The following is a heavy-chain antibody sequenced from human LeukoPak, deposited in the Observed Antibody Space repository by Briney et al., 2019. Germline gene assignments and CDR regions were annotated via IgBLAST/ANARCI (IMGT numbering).Heavy chain of an antibody. Sequence: SVKVSCKASGFTFTSSAMQWVRQARGQRLEWIGWIVVGSGNTNYAQKFQERVTITRDMSTSTAYMELSSLRSEDTAVYYCAAESYCSSTSCYNWGQGTLVTVSS. D-gene: IGHD2-2*02. CDR1: GFTFTSSA. CDR2: IVVGSGNT. CDR3: AAESYCSSTSCYN. J-gene: IGHJ4*02. V-gene: IGHV1-58*02.